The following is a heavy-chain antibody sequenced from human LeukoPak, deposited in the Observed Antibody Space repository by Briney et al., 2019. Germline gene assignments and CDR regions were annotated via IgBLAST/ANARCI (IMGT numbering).Heavy chain of an antibody. Sequence: PSETLSLTCTVSGGSISSSSYYWTWIRQPPGKGLEWIGTIYYGGSTYYNPSLKSRLTISVDTSKNQFSLKVSSVTAADTAVYYCARYDDSSGYYSYYYYMDVWGKGTTVTVSS. V-gene: IGHV4-39*07. J-gene: IGHJ6*03. CDR2: IYYGGST. CDR3: ARYDDSSGYYSYYYYMDV. CDR1: GGSISSSSYY. D-gene: IGHD3-22*01.